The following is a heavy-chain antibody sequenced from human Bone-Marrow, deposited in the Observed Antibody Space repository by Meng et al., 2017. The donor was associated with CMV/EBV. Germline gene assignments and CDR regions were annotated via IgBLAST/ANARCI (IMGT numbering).Heavy chain of an antibody. Sequence: SLKISCAASGFTFDDYAMHWVRQALGKGLEWVSGITWNSGEMGYADSVKGRFTISRDNAKNSLYLQMNSLRPADTALYYCAKACSLLGNGMDVWGRGTTVTVSS. J-gene: IGHJ6*02. D-gene: IGHD3-10*02. V-gene: IGHV3-9*01. CDR1: GFTFDDYA. CDR2: ITWNSGEM. CDR3: AKACSLLGNGMDV.